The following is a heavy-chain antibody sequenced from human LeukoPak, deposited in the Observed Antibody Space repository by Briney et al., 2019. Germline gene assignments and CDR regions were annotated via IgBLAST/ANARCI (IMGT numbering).Heavy chain of an antibody. D-gene: IGHD4-23*01. CDR1: GYGFSSYW. CDR2: ICPGDSDT. V-gene: IGHV5-51*01. Sequence: GESLKISCKGSGYGFSSYWIGWVRQIAGKDLEYMGIICPGDSDTRYSQSFQGQVTISVDKSITTAYLQWSSLKASDTAMYYCARHTTVGGSLRFDYWGQGTLVSVSS. J-gene: IGHJ4*02. CDR3: ARHTTVGGSLRFDY.